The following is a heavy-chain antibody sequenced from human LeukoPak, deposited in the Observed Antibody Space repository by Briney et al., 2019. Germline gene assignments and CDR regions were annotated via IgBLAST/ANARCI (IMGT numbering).Heavy chain of an antibody. CDR1: GYTFTSYG. CDR3: ARDKSYYGSGSYYDNWFDP. D-gene: IGHD3-10*01. Sequence: GASVKVSCKASGYTFTSYGISWVRQAPGQGLERMGWISAYNGNTNYAQKLQGRVTMTTDTSTSTAYMELRSLRSDDTAVYYCARDKSYYGSGSYYDNWFDPWGQGTLVTVSS. J-gene: IGHJ5*02. CDR2: ISAYNGNT. V-gene: IGHV1-18*01.